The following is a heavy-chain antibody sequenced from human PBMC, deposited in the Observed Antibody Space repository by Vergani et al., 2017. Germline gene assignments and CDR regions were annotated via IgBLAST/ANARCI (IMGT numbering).Heavy chain of an antibody. V-gene: IGHV4-34*01. Sequence: HVQLQQWGAGLLKPSETLSLTCAVYGGSFSGYYWSWIRQPPGKGLEWIGEINHSGSTNYNPSLKSRVTISVDTSKNQFSLKLSSVTAADTAVYYCARAKYYYGSGSLRRGARYYMDVWGKGTTVTVSS. CDR2: INHSGST. CDR1: GGSFSGYY. D-gene: IGHD3-10*01. CDR3: ARAKYYYGSGSLRRGARYYMDV. J-gene: IGHJ6*03.